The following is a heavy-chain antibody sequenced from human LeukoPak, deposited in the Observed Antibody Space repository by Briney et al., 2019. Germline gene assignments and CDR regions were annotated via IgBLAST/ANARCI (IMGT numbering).Heavy chain of an antibody. J-gene: IGHJ4*02. CDR2: ISAYNGNT. V-gene: IGHV1-18*01. D-gene: IGHD3-22*01. CDR3: ARENVYYDSSDYYPRFDY. Sequence: ASVKVSCKASGYTFTSYGISWLRQAPGQGLEWVGWISAYNGNTNYAQNLQVRVTMTTDTSTSTAYMELRSLRSDDTAVYYCARENVYYDSSDYYPRFDYWGQGTLVTVSS. CDR1: GYTFTSYG.